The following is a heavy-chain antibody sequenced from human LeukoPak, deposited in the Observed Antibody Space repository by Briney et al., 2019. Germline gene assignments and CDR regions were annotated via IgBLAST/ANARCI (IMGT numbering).Heavy chain of an antibody. V-gene: IGHV1-3*01. J-gene: IGHJ3*02. CDR3: ARDRGSSPYYYDSSGYNDAFDI. CDR2: INAGNGNT. Sequence: GASVKVSCKASGYTFTSYAMHWVRQAPGQRLEWMGWINAGNGNTKYSQKFQGRVTITGDTSASTTYMELSSLRSEDTAVYYCARDRGSSPYYYDSSGYNDAFDIWGQGTMVTVSS. CDR1: GYTFTSYA. D-gene: IGHD3-22*01.